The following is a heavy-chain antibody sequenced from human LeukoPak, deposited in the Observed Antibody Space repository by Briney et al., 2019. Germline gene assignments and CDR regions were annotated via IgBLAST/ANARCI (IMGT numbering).Heavy chain of an antibody. CDR2: INPNSGGT. CDR3: ARGLWVPAVTSGAFDI. D-gene: IGHD2-2*01. Sequence: ASVKVSCKASGYTFTGYYMHWVRQAPGQGLEWMGWINPNSGGTNYAQKFQGRVTMTRDTSISTAYMELSRLRSDDTAVYYCARGLWVPAVTSGAFDIWGQGTMVTVSS. CDR1: GYTFTGYY. J-gene: IGHJ3*02. V-gene: IGHV1-2*02.